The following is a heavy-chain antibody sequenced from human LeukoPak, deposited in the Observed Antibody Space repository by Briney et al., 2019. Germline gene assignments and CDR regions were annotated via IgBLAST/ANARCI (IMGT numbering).Heavy chain of an antibody. V-gene: IGHV1-2*02. CDR3: ARESREGYDAFDI. CDR2: INPNSGGT. J-gene: IGHJ3*02. Sequence: GASVKVSCKASGYTFTSYYMHWVRQAPGQGLEWMGWINPNSGGTNYAQKFQGRVTMTRDTSISTAYMELSRLRSDDTAVYYCARESREGYDAFDIWGQGTMVTVSS. D-gene: IGHD6-13*01. CDR1: GYTFTSYY.